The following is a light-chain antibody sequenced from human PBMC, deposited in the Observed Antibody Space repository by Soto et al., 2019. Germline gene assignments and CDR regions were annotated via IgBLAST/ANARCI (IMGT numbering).Light chain of an antibody. CDR1: SGSLS. Sequence: QSVLTQPPSASGTPGQRVTISCSASSGSLSVDWYQHLPGTAPKLLIYSNYQRPSGVPDRFSGSKSGTSASLVISGLQSEDAADYYCAGRDDSLSGLYVFGTGTKVTVL. CDR2: SNY. V-gene: IGLV1-44*01. J-gene: IGLJ1*01. CDR3: AGRDDSLSGLYV.